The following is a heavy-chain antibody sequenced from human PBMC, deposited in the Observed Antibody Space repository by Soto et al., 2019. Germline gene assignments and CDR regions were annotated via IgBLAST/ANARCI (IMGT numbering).Heavy chain of an antibody. Sequence: LCGGSISSGGYYWSWIRQHPGKGLEWIGYIYYSGSTYYNPSLKSRVTISVDTSKNQFSLKLSSVTAADTAVYYCARSGPLRGYSYGPGADYWGQGTLVTVSS. CDR2: IYYSGST. D-gene: IGHD5-18*01. V-gene: IGHV4-31*02. CDR3: ARSGPLRGYSYGPGADY. CDR1: GGSISSGGYY. J-gene: IGHJ4*02.